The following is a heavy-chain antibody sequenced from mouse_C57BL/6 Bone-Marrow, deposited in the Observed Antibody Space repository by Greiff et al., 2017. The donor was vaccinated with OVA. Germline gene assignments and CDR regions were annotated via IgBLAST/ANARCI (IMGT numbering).Heavy chain of an antibody. CDR3: ASNWDEKKGYYDV. CDR1: GFSLTSYG. CDR2: IWSGGST. J-gene: IGHJ1*03. V-gene: IGHV2-2*01. Sequence: QVQLKESGPGLVQPSQSLSITCTVSGFSLTSYGVHWVRQSPGKGLEWLGVIWSGGSTDYNAAFISRLSISKANSKSQVFFKKNRLQADDTAIYYCASNWDEKKGYYDVWGTGTTVTVSS. D-gene: IGHD4-1*01.